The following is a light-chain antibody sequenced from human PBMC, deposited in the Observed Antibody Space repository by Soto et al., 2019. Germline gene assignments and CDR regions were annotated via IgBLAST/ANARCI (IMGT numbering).Light chain of an antibody. CDR2: DNS. CDR3: GTWDSSLSAGV. Sequence: QSVLTQPPSVSAAPGQKVTISCSGSSSNIGDNYVSWYQQLPGTAPKLLIYDNSKRPSGIPDRFSVSKSGTSATLGITGLQTGDEADYYCGTWDSSLSAGVFGGGTKLTVL. CDR1: SSNIGDNY. J-gene: IGLJ2*01. V-gene: IGLV1-51*01.